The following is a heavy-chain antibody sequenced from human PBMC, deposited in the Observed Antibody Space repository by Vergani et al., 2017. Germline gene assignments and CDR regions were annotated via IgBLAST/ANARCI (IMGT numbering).Heavy chain of an antibody. CDR2: INHSGST. Sequence: QVQLQQWGAGLLKPSETLSLTCAVYGGSFSGYYWSWIRQPPGKGLEWIGEINHSGSTNYNPSLKSRVTISVDTSKNQFSLKLSSVTAADTAVYYCARAIYNWNSKKIGYWGQGTLVTVSS. J-gene: IGHJ4*02. CDR3: ARAIYNWNSKKIGY. CDR1: GGSFSGYY. D-gene: IGHD1-7*01. V-gene: IGHV4-34*01.